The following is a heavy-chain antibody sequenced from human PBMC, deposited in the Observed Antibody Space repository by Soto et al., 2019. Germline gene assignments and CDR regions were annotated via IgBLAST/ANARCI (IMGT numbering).Heavy chain of an antibody. CDR2: IYYSGST. CDR1: GGSISSGDYY. Sequence: PSETLSLTCTVSGGSISSGDYYWSWIRQPPGKGLEWIGYIYYSGSTYYNPSLKSRVTISVDTSKNQFTLNLASVSAADTAVYYCATQTFGSNAFIDTWGQGALVTVSS. CDR3: ATQTFGSNAFIDT. D-gene: IGHD3-10*01. J-gene: IGHJ5*02. V-gene: IGHV4-30-4*01.